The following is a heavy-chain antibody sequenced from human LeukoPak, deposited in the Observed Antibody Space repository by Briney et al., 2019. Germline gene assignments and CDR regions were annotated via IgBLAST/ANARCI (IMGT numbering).Heavy chain of an antibody. CDR1: GGSISSSNW. CDR2: IYYSGST. J-gene: IGHJ3*02. V-gene: IGHV4-4*02. CDR3: ARERYESSQGRGITNAFDI. Sequence: SGTLSLTCAVSGGSISSSNWWSWIRQPPGKGLEWIGYIYYSGSTNYNPSLKSRVTTSVDTSKKQFSLKLSSVTAADTAVYYCARERYESSQGRGITNAFDIWGQGTMVTVSS. D-gene: IGHD3-22*01.